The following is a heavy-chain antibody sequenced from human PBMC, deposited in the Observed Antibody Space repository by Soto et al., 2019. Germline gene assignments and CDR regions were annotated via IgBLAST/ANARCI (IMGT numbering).Heavy chain of an antibody. J-gene: IGHJ6*02. CDR1: GGTFSSYA. V-gene: IGHV1-69*06. D-gene: IGHD6-13*01. CDR3: ARVGEDSSSWYGGGGSYYGMDV. CDR2: IIPLFGTA. Sequence: QVQLVQSGAEVKKPGSSVKVSCKASGGTFSSYAISWVRQAPGQGVEWMGGIIPLFGTANYAQKFQGRVTITAHKSTSTANMELSSLRSEDTAVYYCARVGEDSSSWYGGGGSYYGMDVWGQGTTVTVSS.